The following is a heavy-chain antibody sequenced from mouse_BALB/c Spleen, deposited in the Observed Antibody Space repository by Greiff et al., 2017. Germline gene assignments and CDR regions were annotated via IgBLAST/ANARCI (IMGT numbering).Heavy chain of an antibody. CDR3: ARQKYGNAMDY. D-gene: IGHD2-10*02. CDR2: ISSGGTYT. V-gene: IGHV5-9-3*01. J-gene: IGHJ4*01. Sequence: EVQVVESGGGLVKPGGSLKLSCAASGFTFSSYAMSWVRQTPEKRLEWVATISSGGTYTYYPDSVKGRFTISRDNAKNTLYLQMSSLRSEDTAMYYCARQKYGNAMDYWGQGTSVTFSS. CDR1: GFTFSSYA.